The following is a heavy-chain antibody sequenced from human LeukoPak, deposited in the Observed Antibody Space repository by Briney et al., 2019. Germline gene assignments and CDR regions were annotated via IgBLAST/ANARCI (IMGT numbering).Heavy chain of an antibody. D-gene: IGHD2-21*01. J-gene: IGHJ4*02. Sequence: PSETLSLTCTVSGGSIFSYYWSWIRQPPGKGLEWMGYIYYSGSTNYNPSLKSRVTISVDTSKNQFSLRVSSVTAADTAVYYCARHLNNCGDDCYIFDFWGQGTLVTVSS. CDR1: GGSIFSYY. CDR2: IYYSGST. V-gene: IGHV4-59*08. CDR3: ARHLNNCGDDCYIFDF.